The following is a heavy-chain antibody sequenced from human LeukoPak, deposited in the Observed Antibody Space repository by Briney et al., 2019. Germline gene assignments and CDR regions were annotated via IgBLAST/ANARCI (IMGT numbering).Heavy chain of an antibody. Sequence: PSETLSLTCFVSGGSITRRYWSWIRPPPGKGLEWIGYINYSGNTNYNPSLKSRVLISVDTSKNQFSLKLSSVTAADTAVYYCGRGGGGSYLEYSFDYWGQGTLVTVSS. D-gene: IGHD3-10*01. CDR2: INYSGNT. J-gene: IGHJ4*02. V-gene: IGHV4-59*11. CDR1: GGSITRRY. CDR3: GRGGGGSYLEYSFDY.